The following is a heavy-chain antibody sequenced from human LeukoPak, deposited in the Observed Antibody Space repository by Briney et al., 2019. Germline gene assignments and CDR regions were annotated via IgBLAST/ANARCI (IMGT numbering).Heavy chain of an antibody. CDR3: ARESPTYCSGGSCYFYYFDY. CDR2: IYYSGST. J-gene: IGHJ4*02. D-gene: IGHD2-15*01. CDR1: GGSISSYY. V-gene: IGHV4-59*01. Sequence: PSETLSLTCTVSGGSISSYYWSWIRQPPGKGLEWIGYIYYSGSTNYNPSLKSRVTISVDTSKNQFSLKLSSVTAADTAVYYRARESPTYCSGGSCYFYYFDYWGQGTLVTVSS.